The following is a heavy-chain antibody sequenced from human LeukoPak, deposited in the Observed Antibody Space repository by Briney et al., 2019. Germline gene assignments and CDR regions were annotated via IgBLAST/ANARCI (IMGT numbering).Heavy chain of an antibody. CDR2: IYHSGST. Sequence: SETLSLTCAVSGGSISSGGYSWSWIRQPPGKGLEWIGYIYHSGSTYYNPSLKSRVTISVDRSKNQFSLKLSSVTAADTAMYYCARSSGGYSYGYLFDYWGQGTLVTVSS. CDR3: ARSSGGYSYGYLFDY. CDR1: GGSISSGGYS. J-gene: IGHJ4*02. D-gene: IGHD5-18*01. V-gene: IGHV4-30-2*01.